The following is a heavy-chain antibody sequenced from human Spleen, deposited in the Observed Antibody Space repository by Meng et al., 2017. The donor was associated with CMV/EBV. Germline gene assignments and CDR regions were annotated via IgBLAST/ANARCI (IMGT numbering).Heavy chain of an antibody. CDR2: ISSGSNYT. V-gene: IGHV3-21*06. D-gene: IGHD3-9*01. CDR1: GFSFTIYT. CDR3: ARGSNVTGYSLPLGY. Sequence: GESLKISCAASGFSFTIYTMNWVRQAPGKGLEWVSSISSGSNYTYYADSVKGRFTISRDNAQNSLSLQMKSLRAEDTAVYYCARGSNVTGYSLPLGYWGQGTLVTVSS. J-gene: IGHJ4*02.